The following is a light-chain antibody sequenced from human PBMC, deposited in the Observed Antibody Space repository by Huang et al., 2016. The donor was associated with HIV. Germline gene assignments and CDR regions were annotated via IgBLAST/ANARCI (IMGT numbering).Light chain of an antibody. CDR2: WAS. J-gene: IGKJ1*01. CDR3: QQYYTSPQT. Sequence: DIVMTQSPDSLAVSLGEAATLTCRSSQSVLSSATNKNYLEWFQQKSGQSPRLLLFWASRREAGVPDRFSASGSGTDFTLTMNIVKTEDVAIYYCQQYYTSPQTFGPGTRLEI. V-gene: IGKV4-1*01. CDR1: QSVLSSATNKNY.